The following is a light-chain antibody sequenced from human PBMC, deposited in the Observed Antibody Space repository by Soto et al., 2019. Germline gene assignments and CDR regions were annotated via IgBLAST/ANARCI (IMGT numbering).Light chain of an antibody. Sequence: IQMTQSPSSLSASVGDRVTITCRASQSVSTYLNWYHHKPGKAPKLLIYAASTLQRGVPSRFSGSGSGTDFTLTINSLQPEDFATYYCQQSYSTPFTFGPGTKVDIK. CDR1: QSVSTY. J-gene: IGKJ3*01. CDR3: QQSYSTPFT. CDR2: AAS. V-gene: IGKV1-39*01.